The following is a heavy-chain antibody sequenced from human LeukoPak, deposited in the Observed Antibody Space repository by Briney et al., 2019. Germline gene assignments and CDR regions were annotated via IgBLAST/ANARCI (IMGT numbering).Heavy chain of an antibody. V-gene: IGHV4-34*01. Sequence: SETLSLTCAVYGGSFSGYYWSWIRQPPGKELEWIGEINHSGSTNYNPSLKSRVTISVDTSKNQFPLKLSSVTAADTAVYYCARGYGIAAAGMQWYFDLWGRGTLVTVSS. CDR3: ARGYGIAAAGMQWYFDL. CDR2: INHSGST. D-gene: IGHD6-13*01. CDR1: GGSFSGYY. J-gene: IGHJ2*01.